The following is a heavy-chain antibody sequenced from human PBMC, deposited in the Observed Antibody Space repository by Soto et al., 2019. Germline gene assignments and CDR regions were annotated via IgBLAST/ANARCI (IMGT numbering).Heavy chain of an antibody. V-gene: IGHV4-34*01. Sequence: SETLSLTXAVYGGSFSGYYWSWIRQPPGKGLEWIGEINHSGSTNYNPSLKSRVTISVDTSKNQFSLKLSSVTAADTAVYYCAREDGSALYYFDYWGQGTLVTVSS. CDR3: AREDGSALYYFDY. CDR1: GGSFSGYY. D-gene: IGHD6-19*01. J-gene: IGHJ4*02. CDR2: INHSGST.